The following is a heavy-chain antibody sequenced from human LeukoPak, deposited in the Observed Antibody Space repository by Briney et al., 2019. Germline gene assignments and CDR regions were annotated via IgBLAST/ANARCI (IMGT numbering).Heavy chain of an antibody. CDR2: INPNSGGT. Sequence: ASVKVSCKASGYTFTSYDINWVRQAPGQGLEWMGWINPNSGGTNYAQKFQGRVTMTRDTSISTAYMELSRLRSDDTAVYYCARPTRTDAFDIWGQGTMVTVSS. J-gene: IGHJ3*02. V-gene: IGHV1-2*02. CDR3: ARPTRTDAFDI. D-gene: IGHD1-1*01. CDR1: GYTFTSYD.